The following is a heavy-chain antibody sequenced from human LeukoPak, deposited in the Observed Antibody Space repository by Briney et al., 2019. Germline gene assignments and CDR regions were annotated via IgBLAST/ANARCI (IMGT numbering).Heavy chain of an antibody. J-gene: IGHJ3*02. CDR1: GGSISSYY. Sequence: SETLSLTCTVSGGSISSYYWSWIRQPAGQGLEWIERIYTIGGTTYNPPIKRGVTTSVETSTNKFPQKLSSVTAAETTAYYCGGPGAVAGGHDAFEIWGQKTMVTISS. CDR3: GGPGAVAGGHDAFEI. CDR2: IYTIGGT. V-gene: IGHV4-4*07. D-gene: IGHD6-19*01.